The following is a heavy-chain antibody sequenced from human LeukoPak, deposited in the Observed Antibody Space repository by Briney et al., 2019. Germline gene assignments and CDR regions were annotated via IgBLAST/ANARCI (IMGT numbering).Heavy chain of an antibody. Sequence: PSETLSLTCTVSGGSISSYYWSWTRQSPGKGLEWIGYIYYSGSTNYNPSLKSRVTISVDTSKNQFSLKLSSVTAADTAVYYCARVLDSSGYYYGFDPWGQGTLVTVSS. V-gene: IGHV4-59*12. CDR1: GGSISSYY. J-gene: IGHJ5*02. CDR3: ARVLDSSGYYYGFDP. D-gene: IGHD3-22*01. CDR2: IYYSGST.